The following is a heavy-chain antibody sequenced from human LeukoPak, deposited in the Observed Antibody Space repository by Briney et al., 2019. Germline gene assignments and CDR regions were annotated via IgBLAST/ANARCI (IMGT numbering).Heavy chain of an antibody. J-gene: IGHJ6*03. CDR2: IYYSGST. Sequence: PSETLCLTCAVSGGSISSGGYYWSWIRQHPGKGLEWIGYIYYSGSTYYNPSLKSRVTISVDTSKNQFSLKLSSVTAADTAVYYCARGSSINYYMHVWGKGTTVSVSS. D-gene: IGHD2-2*01. V-gene: IGHV4-31*11. CDR1: GGSISSGGYY. CDR3: ARGSSINYYMHV.